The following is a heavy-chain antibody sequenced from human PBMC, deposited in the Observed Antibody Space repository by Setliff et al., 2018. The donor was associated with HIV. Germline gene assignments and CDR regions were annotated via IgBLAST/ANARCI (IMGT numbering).Heavy chain of an antibody. J-gene: IGHJ6*02. D-gene: IGHD3-16*01. CDR3: VRVRAFVMPPSFYYYGMDV. CDR1: GGSINSYH. CDR2: ISHSGGT. V-gene: IGHV4-34*01. Sequence: SETLSLTCSVSGGSINSYHWSWIRQPPGKGLEWIGEISHSGGTNHNPSLKSRVSTSVDMSKEQFSLKLKSVTAADTAVYYCVRVRAFVMPPSFYYYGMDVWGQGTTVTVSS.